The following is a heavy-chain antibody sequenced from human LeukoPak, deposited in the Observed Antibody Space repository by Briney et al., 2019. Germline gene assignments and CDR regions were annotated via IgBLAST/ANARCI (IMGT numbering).Heavy chain of an antibody. Sequence: GGSLRLSCAASGFTFSSYAMSWVRQAPGKGLEWVSAISGSGGSTYYADSVKGRFTISRDNSKNTLYLQVNSLRAEDTAIYYCAKDLAYDSTGPLDYWGQGTLVTVSS. CDR1: GFTFSSYA. CDR3: AKDLAYDSTGPLDY. J-gene: IGHJ4*02. D-gene: IGHD3-22*01. CDR2: ISGSGGST. V-gene: IGHV3-23*01.